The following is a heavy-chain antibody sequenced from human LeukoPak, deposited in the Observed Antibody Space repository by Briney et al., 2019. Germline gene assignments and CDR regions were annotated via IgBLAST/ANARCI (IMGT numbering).Heavy chain of an antibody. CDR1: GFTFDDYA. D-gene: IGHD6-13*01. Sequence: GGSLRLSCAASGFTFDDYAMHWVRQAPGKGLEWVSGISWNSGSIGYADSVKGRFTISRDNAKNSLYLQMNSLRAEDTALYYCAKSPYSSSWYYFDYWGQGTLVTVSS. J-gene: IGHJ4*02. CDR2: ISWNSGSI. V-gene: IGHV3-9*01. CDR3: AKSPYSSSWYYFDY.